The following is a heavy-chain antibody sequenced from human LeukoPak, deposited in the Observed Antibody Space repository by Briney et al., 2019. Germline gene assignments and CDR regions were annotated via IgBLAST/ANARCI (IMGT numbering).Heavy chain of an antibody. Sequence: GGSLRLSCTVSGFTVSSNSMSWVRQAPGKGLEWVSFIYSDNTHYSDSVKGRFTISRDNSKNTLYLQMNSLRGDDTAVYYCAKDDAWGRYKDWGQGTLVTVSS. V-gene: IGHV3-53*01. D-gene: IGHD3-16*01. CDR2: IYSDNT. J-gene: IGHJ1*01. CDR1: GFTVSSNS. CDR3: AKDDAWGRYKD.